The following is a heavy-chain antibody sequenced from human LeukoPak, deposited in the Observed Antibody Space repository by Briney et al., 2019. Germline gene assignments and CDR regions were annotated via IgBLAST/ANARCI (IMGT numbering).Heavy chain of an antibody. Sequence: PGGSLTLSCAASGFIFSRTTMNWVRQAPGKGLEWVSAISGSGGSTYYADSVKGRFTISRDNSKNTLYLQMNSLRAEDTAVYYCARDGRSGNFDKWGQGTLVSVSS. V-gene: IGHV3-23*01. CDR1: GFIFSRTT. CDR3: ARDGRSGNFDK. J-gene: IGHJ4*02. D-gene: IGHD1-26*01. CDR2: ISGSGGST.